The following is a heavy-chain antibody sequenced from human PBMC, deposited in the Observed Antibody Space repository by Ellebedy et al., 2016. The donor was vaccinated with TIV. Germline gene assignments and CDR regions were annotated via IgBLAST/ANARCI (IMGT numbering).Heavy chain of an antibody. CDR2: VWYDGSDK. CDR1: GFTFSTYG. CDR3: SRESCNNITCYFDY. D-gene: IGHD2/OR15-2a*01. J-gene: IGHJ4*02. V-gene: IGHV3-33*01. Sequence: GESLKISCAASGFTFSTYGLHCVRQAPGKGLEWVAVVWYDGSDKYYADSVKGRFTISRDNSKNTLFLQMNSLRAEDTAVYYCSRESCNNITCYFDYWGLGTLVTVSS.